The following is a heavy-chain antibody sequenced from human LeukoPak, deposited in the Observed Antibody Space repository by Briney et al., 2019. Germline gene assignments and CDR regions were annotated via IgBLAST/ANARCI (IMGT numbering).Heavy chain of an antibody. Sequence: GGSLRLSCAASGFTFSSYEMNWVRQAPGKGLEWVSSISSSSSYIYYADSVKGRFTISRDNAKNSLYLQMNSLRAEDTAVYYCASEYDYLWGSYRSDLFDVWGQGTVVTVSS. J-gene: IGHJ3*01. V-gene: IGHV3-21*01. CDR3: ASEYDYLWGSYRSDLFDV. CDR1: GFTFSSYE. CDR2: ISSSSSYI. D-gene: IGHD3-16*02.